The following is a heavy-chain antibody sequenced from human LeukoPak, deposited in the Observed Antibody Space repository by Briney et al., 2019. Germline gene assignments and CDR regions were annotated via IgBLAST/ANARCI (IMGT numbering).Heavy chain of an antibody. CDR3: ARGRTGSYYYYYMDV. CDR1: GGSFSGYY. D-gene: IGHD1-14*01. J-gene: IGHJ6*03. Sequence: SETLSLTCAVYGGSFSGYYWSWIRQPPGEGLEWIGEINHSGSTNYNPSLKSRVTISVDTSENQFSLKLSSVTAADTAVYYCARGRTGSYYYYYMDVWGKGTTVTVSS. V-gene: IGHV4-34*01. CDR2: INHSGST.